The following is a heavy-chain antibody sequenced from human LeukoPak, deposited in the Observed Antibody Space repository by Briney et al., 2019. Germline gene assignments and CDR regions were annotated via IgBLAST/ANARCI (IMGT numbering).Heavy chain of an antibody. D-gene: IGHD2-2*01. CDR3: ARQMMVVPAAGWFDP. Sequence: GESLKISCKGSGYSFTSYWIGWVRQMPGKGLEWMGIIYPGDSDTRYSPSFQGQVTISADKSISTAYLQWSSLKASDTAMYYCARQMMVVPAAGWFDPWGQGTLVTVFS. V-gene: IGHV5-51*01. CDR2: IYPGDSDT. J-gene: IGHJ5*02. CDR1: GYSFTSYW.